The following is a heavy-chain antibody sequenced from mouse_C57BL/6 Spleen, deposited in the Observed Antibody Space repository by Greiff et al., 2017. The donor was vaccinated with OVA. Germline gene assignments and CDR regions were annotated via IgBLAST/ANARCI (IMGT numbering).Heavy chain of an antibody. CDR2: IHPNSGST. CDR1: GYTFTSYW. Sequence: QVQLQQPGAELVKPGASVKLSCKASGYTFTSYWMHWVKQRPGQGLEWIGMIHPNSGSTNYNEKFKSKATLTVDKSSSTAYMQLSSLTSEDSAVYYCAREAQATGFAYWGKGTLVTVSA. V-gene: IGHV1-64*01. D-gene: IGHD3-2*02. CDR3: AREAQATGFAY. J-gene: IGHJ3*01.